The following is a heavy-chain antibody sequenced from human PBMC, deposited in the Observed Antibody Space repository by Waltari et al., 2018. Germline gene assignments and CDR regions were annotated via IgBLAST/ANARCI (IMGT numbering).Heavy chain of an antibody. V-gene: IGHV4-30-4*01. CDR2: IYYNGNA. CDR1: GGSVRNADYY. D-gene: IGHD4-4*01. J-gene: IGHJ4*02. Sequence: QVRLQESGPGLVQSSQTLSLTCIVSGGSVRNADYYWSWNRLSPGKGLEWIGDIYYNGNANYNPSLRSRLTISIDTSKNQFSLKLTSVTAADTAIYYCARDFGYSSADWGQGIQVTVSS. CDR3: ARDFGYSSAD.